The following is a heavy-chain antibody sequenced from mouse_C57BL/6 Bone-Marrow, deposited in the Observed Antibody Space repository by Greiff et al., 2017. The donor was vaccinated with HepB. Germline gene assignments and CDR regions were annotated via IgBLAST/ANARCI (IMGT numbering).Heavy chain of an antibody. J-gene: IGHJ1*03. V-gene: IGHV1-54*01. D-gene: IGHD1-1*01. CDR1: GYAFTNYL. CDR3: ARSDPDYYGSSDWYFDV. CDR2: INPGSGGT. Sequence: QVQLQQSGAELVRPGTSVKVSCKASGYAFTNYLIEWVKQGPGQGLEWIGVINPGSGGTNYNEKFKGKATLTADKSSSTAYMQLSSLTSEDSAVYFCARSDPDYYGSSDWYFDVWGTGTTVTVSA.